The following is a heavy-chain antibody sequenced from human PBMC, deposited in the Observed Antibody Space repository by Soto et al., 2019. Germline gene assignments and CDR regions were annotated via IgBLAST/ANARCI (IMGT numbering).Heavy chain of an antibody. CDR3: AKKGTDIVVVVAAWDY. Sequence: EVQLLESGGGLVQPGGSLRLSCAASGFTFSSYAMSWVRQAPGKGLEWVSAISGSGGSTYYADSVKGRFTISRDNSKNTLYLQMNSLRAEDTAVYCCAKKGTDIVVVVAAWDYWGQGTLVTVSS. D-gene: IGHD2-15*01. CDR1: GFTFSSYA. CDR2: ISGSGGST. V-gene: IGHV3-23*01. J-gene: IGHJ4*02.